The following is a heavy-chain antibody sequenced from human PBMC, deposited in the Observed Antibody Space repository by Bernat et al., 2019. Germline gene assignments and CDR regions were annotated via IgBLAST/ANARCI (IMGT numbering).Heavy chain of an antibody. V-gene: IGHV4-34*01. CDR1: GGSFSGYY. Sequence: QVQLQQWGAGLLKPSETLSLTCAVYGGSFSGYYWSWIRQPPGKGLEWIGEINHSGSTNYNPSLKSRVTISVDTSKNQFSLKLGSVTAADTAVYYCARWGVRGIRYMTTVTFLDYWGQGTLVTVSS. CDR3: ARWGVRGIRYMTTVTFLDY. J-gene: IGHJ4*02. D-gene: IGHD4-17*01. CDR2: INHSGST.